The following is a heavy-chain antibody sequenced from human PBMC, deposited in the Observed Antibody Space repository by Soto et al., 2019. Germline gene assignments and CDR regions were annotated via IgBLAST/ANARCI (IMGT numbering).Heavy chain of an antibody. J-gene: IGHJ5*02. CDR1: GYTFTSYD. CDR3: ARGGRQYQLLSPLNNRRSVSTNGFDP. V-gene: IGHV1-8*01. D-gene: IGHD2-2*01. Sequence: QVQLVQSGAEVKKPGASVKVSCKASGYTFTSYDINWVRPATGQGLEWMGWMNPNSGNTGYAQKVQGRVTMTRNTSISTAYIERSSLRYEDTAVYYCARGGRQYQLLSPLNNRRSVSTNGFDPWGQGTLVTVSS. CDR2: MNPNSGNT.